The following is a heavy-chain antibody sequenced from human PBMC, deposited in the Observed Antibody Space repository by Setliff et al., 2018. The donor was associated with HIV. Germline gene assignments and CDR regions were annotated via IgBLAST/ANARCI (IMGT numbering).Heavy chain of an antibody. CDR1: GFTFSDYN. CDR2: IWFDGSNK. CDR3: ARLSRPRLPTAGPYFLDS. J-gene: IGHJ4*02. Sequence: GGSLRLSCAASGFTFSDYNMHWVRQAPGTGLERVAVIWFDGSNKYHSDSVKGRFTISRDNSKNTLYLEMNRLRIDDTAVYYCARLSRPRLPTAGPYFLDSWGQGTLVTVSS. D-gene: IGHD5-12*01. V-gene: IGHV3-33*08.